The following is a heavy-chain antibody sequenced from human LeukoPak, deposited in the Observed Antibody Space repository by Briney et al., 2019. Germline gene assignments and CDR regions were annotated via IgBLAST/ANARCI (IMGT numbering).Heavy chain of an antibody. D-gene: IGHD5-24*01. CDR2: ISYDGGSNK. CDR3: AREERGHLAGY. J-gene: IGHJ4*02. CDR1: GFTFSGYA. Sequence: AGGSLRLSCAASGFTFSGYAMHWVRQAPGKGLEWVALISYDGGSNKYYADSVKGRFTISRDNSKNTLCLQMNSLRAEDTAVYYCAREERGHLAGYWGQGTLVTVSS. V-gene: IGHV3-30-3*01.